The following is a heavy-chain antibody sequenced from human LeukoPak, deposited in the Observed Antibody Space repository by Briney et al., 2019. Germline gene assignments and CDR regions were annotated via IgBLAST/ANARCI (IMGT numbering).Heavy chain of an antibody. CDR1: GYTFTSYD. J-gene: IGHJ4*02. V-gene: IGHV1-8*01. CDR2: MNPNSGNT. D-gene: IGHD3-22*01. CDR3: ARGCYYDSSGYRRCYFDY. Sequence: ASVKVSCKASGYTFTSYDINWVRQATGQGLEWMGWMNPNSGNTGYAQKFQGRVTMTRNTSISTAYMELSSLRSEDTAAYYCARGCYYDSSGYRRCYFDYWGQGTLVTVSS.